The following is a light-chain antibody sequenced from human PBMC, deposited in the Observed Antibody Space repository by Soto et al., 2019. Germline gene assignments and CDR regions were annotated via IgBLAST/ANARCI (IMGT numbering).Light chain of an antibody. Sequence: DIQMTQSPSSLSASVGDRVTITCRASQSISSYLNWYQQKPGKAPKLLIYAASSLQSGVPSRFSGSGSGTDRPLTISSQQPEEFATYYCQQSYRTPYTFGQGTKRETK. J-gene: IGKJ2*01. CDR3: QQSYRTPYT. CDR1: QSISSY. V-gene: IGKV1-39*01. CDR2: AAS.